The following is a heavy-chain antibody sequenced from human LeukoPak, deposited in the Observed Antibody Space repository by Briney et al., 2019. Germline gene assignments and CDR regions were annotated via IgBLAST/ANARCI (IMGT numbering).Heavy chain of an antibody. CDR2: INWNGGST. V-gene: IGHV3-20*04. Sequence: GGSLRLSCAASVFTFDDYGMSWVRQAPEKGLEWVSNINWNGGSTGYADSVRGRFTISRDNAKNSLYLQMNSLRAEDTAVYYCARCAWSHLDAFDIWGQGTMVTVSS. J-gene: IGHJ3*02. D-gene: IGHD2-15*01. CDR1: VFTFDDYG. CDR3: ARCAWSHLDAFDI.